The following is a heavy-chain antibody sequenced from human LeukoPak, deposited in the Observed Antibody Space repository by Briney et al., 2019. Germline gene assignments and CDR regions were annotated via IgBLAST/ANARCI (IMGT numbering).Heavy chain of an antibody. D-gene: IGHD6-19*01. CDR2: IKQDGSEK. J-gene: IGHJ4*02. CDR3: VRNLAVAGTCFDS. CDR1: GFTFSSYW. Sequence: GGSLRLSCAASGFTFSSYWMSWVRQAPGKGLEWVANIKQDGSEKYYVDSVKGRFTISRDNAESSLYLQMNSLRAEDTALYYCVRNLAVAGTCFDSWGQGTLVTVSS. V-gene: IGHV3-7*03.